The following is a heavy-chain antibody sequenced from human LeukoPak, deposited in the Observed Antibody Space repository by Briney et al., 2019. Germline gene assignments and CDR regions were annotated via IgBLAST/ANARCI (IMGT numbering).Heavy chain of an antibody. Sequence: GGSLRLSCTASGFTFSSSAMTWVRQAPGKGLDWVSAISDSGGDSIYTDSVKDRFTISRDNSKNTLYLQMNSLRAEDTALYYCAKGGSYAPLDYWGQGALVTVSS. V-gene: IGHV3-23*01. CDR3: AKGGSYAPLDY. CDR2: ISDSGGDS. D-gene: IGHD1-26*01. CDR1: GFTFSSSA. J-gene: IGHJ4*02.